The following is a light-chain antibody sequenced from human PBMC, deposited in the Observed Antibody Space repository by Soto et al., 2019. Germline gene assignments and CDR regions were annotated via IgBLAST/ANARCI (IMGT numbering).Light chain of an antibody. CDR1: QSISRS. V-gene: IGKV3-15*01. CDR3: HQYNSWPPGT. CDR2: DAS. J-gene: IGKJ2*01. Sequence: EIVLTQSPAILSVSPGARDTLSCRASQSISRSLAWYQQKPGQAPRLLISDASTRATGIPARFSGSGSGTEFTLTISSLQSEDFALYYCHQYNSWPPGTFGQGTKVDIK.